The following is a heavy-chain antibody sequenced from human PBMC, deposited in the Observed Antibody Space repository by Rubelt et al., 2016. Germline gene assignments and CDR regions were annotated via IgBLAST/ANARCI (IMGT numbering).Heavy chain of an antibody. CDR1: GGSFSGYY. CDR2: INHSGST. V-gene: IGHV4-34*01. CDR3: ARGTDLGYCSSTSCYSWFDP. J-gene: IGHJ5*02. D-gene: IGHD2-2*02. Sequence: QVQLQQWGAGLLKPSETLSLTCAVYGGSFSGYYWSWIRQPPGKGLEWIGEINHSGSTNYNPSLKSRVTISVDASKNQFSLKLGSVTAADTAVYYWARGTDLGYCSSTSCYSWFDPWGQGTLVTVSS.